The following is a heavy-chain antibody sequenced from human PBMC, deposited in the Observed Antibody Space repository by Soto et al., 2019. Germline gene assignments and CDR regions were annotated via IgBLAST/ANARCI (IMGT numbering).Heavy chain of an antibody. Sequence: QVTLKESGPVLVNPTETLTLTCSVSGFSLTNGRMGVSWIRQPPGKALEWLAHFFSAAERSYSTSMQSRLNMYKDSSGSQVVLTMTNMAPADTATYFCARMDGDYNYYGLDVWGHGIAVTVSS. CDR3: ARMDGDYNYYGLDV. J-gene: IGHJ6*02. V-gene: IGHV2-26*01. D-gene: IGHD4-17*01. CDR2: FFSAAER. CDR1: GFSLTNGRMG.